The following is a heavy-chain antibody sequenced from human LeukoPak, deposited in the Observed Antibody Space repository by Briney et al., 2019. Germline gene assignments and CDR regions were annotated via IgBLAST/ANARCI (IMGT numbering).Heavy chain of an antibody. V-gene: IGHV3-23*01. CDR2: ISRSGEST. CDR3: AKDYAVGSIDY. J-gene: IGHJ4*02. Sequence: GGSLRLSCAASGFTFSGFAMSWIRQAPGKGLEWVSSISRSGESTFYADSGRGRFTISRDNSKNTVSLQMESLRAEDTALYYCAKDYAVGSIDYWGQGTLVTVSS. D-gene: IGHD3-16*01. CDR1: GFTFSGFA.